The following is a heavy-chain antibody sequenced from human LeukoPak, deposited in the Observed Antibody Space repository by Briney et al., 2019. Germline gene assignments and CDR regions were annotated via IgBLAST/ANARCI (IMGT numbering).Heavy chain of an antibody. Sequence: GGSLRLSCAASGFTFSSFGIHWVRQAPGKGLEWVAFIRYDGSNKYYADSVKGRFTISRDNAKNSLYLQMNSLRAEDTAVYYCARETKYFYDPWGQGTLVTVSS. CDR1: GFTFSSFG. J-gene: IGHJ5*02. D-gene: IGHD3-3*01. CDR3: ARETKYFYDP. V-gene: IGHV3-30*02. CDR2: IRYDGSNK.